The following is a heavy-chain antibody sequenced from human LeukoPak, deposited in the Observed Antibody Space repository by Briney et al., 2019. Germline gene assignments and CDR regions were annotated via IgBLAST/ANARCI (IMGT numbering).Heavy chain of an antibody. CDR1: GGSISSGSYH. V-gene: IGHV4-61*02. J-gene: IGHJ5*02. Sequence: PSETLSLTCTVSGGSISSGSYHWSWIQQPAGKGLEWIGRIYTSGSTNYNPSLKSRVTISVDTSKNQFSLKLSSVTAGDTAVYYCARASTAQYTWFEPWGQGTLVTVS. CDR3: ARASTAQYTWFEP. CDR2: IYTSGST. D-gene: IGHD2/OR15-2a*01.